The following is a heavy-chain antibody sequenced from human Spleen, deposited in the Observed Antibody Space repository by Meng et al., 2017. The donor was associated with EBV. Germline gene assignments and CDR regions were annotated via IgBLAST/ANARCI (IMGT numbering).Heavy chain of an antibody. D-gene: IGHD6-6*01. CDR2: INHSGSS. CDR1: GASFSGYY. J-gene: IGHJ5*02. CDR3: ARARIVARSPWFDP. Sequence: VWVKRWGAVLLQPSETLCLTCGVYGASFSGYYWSWIRQPPGKGLEWIGEINHSGSSTYSPSLKSRVTISVDTSKNQFSLRLSSVTAADTAVYYCARARIVARSPWFDPWGPGTLVTVSS. V-gene: IGHV4-34*01.